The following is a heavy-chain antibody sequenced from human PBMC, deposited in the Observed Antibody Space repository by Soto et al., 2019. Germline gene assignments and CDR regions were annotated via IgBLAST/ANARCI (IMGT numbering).Heavy chain of an antibody. Sequence: EVQLLESGGGLVQPGGSLRLSCVVSGFTFSSHGMSWVRQAPGKGLEWVSIISGGGSDTYYADSVKGRFSISRDNSKNTLYLQMNSLRAEDTAVYYCAKGAVSFYKLVSYYCYMDVWGKGTTVAVSS. J-gene: IGHJ6*03. CDR1: GFTFSSHG. D-gene: IGHD3-10*01. CDR3: AKGAVSFYKLVSYYCYMDV. CDR2: ISGGGSDT. V-gene: IGHV3-23*01.